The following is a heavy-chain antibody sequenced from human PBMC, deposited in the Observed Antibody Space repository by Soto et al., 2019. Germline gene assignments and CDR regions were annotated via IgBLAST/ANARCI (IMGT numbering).Heavy chain of an antibody. Sequence: QVQLQESGPGLVKPSETLSLTCTVSGGSISSYYWSWIRQPPGKGLEWIGYIYYSGSTNYNPSLKSRVTISVDTSKNQFSLKLSSVTVADTAVYYCARLGITMVRGVIDYYFDYWGQGTLVTVSS. CDR3: ARLGITMVRGVIDYYFDY. CDR1: GGSISSYY. V-gene: IGHV4-59*08. D-gene: IGHD3-10*01. J-gene: IGHJ4*02. CDR2: IYYSGST.